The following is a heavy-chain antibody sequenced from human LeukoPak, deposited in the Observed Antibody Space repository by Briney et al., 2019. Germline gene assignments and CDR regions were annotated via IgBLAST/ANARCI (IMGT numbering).Heavy chain of an antibody. CDR3: AKGVGGYCSSTDCRAYDN. J-gene: IGHJ4*02. D-gene: IGHD2-2*01. V-gene: IGHV3-23*01. CDR1: GFIFSSYA. Sequence: GGSLRLSCAASGFIFSSYAMNWARQAPGRGLEWVSAISGSGDGTYYADSVKGRFTVSRDNSKNTLYLQMNNLRAEDSAVYYCAKGVGGYCSSTDCRAYDNWGQGTLLTVSS. CDR2: ISGSGDGT.